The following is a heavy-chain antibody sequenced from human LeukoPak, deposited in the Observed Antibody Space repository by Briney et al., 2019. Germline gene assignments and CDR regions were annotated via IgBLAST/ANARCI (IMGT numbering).Heavy chain of an antibody. CDR2: IYYSGST. CDR3: ASIAVAAQGLDY. V-gene: IGHV4-39*07. J-gene: IGHJ4*02. CDR1: GGSISSSSYY. Sequence: PSETLSLTCTVSGGSISSSSYYWGWIRQPPGKGLEWIGSIYYSGSTYYNPSLKSRVTISVDTSKNQFSLKLSSVTAADTAVYYCASIAVAAQGLDYWGQGTLVTVSS. D-gene: IGHD6-19*01.